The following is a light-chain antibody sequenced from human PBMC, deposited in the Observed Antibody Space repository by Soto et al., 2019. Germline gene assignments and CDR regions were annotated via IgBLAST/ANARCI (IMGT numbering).Light chain of an antibody. CDR2: AAS. CDR1: QVISTS. V-gene: IGKV1-9*01. J-gene: IGKJ5*01. CDR3: QQLFDSPIT. Sequence: EIQLIQSPSFVSPSIGHSVTITCRASQVISTSLAWYQVKPGKAPKLLIYAASTLESGVPSRFSATVSGTEGSITITSLKKEDGSTYDCQQLFDSPITFGQGTRLENK.